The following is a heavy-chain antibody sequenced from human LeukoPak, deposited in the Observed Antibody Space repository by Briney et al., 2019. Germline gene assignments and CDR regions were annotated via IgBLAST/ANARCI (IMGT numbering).Heavy chain of an antibody. CDR3: ARDSRSFGAGSSSGFNT. CDR2: IYYSGST. Sequence: SETLSLTCTVSGGSISSYYWSWIRQPPGKGLEWIGYIYYSGSTNYNPSLKSRVTISVDTSKNQFSLKLSSVTAADTAVYYCARDSRSFGAGSSSGFNTWGQGTLVTVSS. CDR1: GGSISSYY. D-gene: IGHD3-10*01. J-gene: IGHJ5*02. V-gene: IGHV4-59*01.